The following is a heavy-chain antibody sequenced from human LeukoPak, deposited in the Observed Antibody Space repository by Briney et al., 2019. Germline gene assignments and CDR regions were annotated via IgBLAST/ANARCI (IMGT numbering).Heavy chain of an antibody. V-gene: IGHV3-23*01. CDR2: ISATGGST. Sequence: GGSLRLSCAASGFTFSNYAMSCVRQAPGKGLEWVSAISATGGSTYYVDSVKGRFTISRDNSKNTLYLQMNSLRAGDTAVYYCAKGPRTAPDDAFDIWGQGTMVTVSS. CDR3: AKGPRTAPDDAFDI. CDR1: GFTFSNYA. J-gene: IGHJ3*02. D-gene: IGHD2-21*02.